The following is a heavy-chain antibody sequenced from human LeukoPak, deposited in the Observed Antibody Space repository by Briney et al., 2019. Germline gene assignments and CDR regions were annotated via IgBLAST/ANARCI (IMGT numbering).Heavy chain of an antibody. CDR1: GFTLSNYA. CDR2: ISDSGSNT. CDR3: TKERSLNGGYSDGYFDH. J-gene: IGHJ4*02. D-gene: IGHD4-23*01. Sequence: PLGGSLRLSCVASGFTLSNYAMSWVRQTPGKGLEWVSVISDSGSNTYYADSVKGRFTISRDNSKNTLYLQMNSLRAEDTALYHCTKERSLNGGYSDGYFDHWGQGTLVTVSS. V-gene: IGHV3-23*01.